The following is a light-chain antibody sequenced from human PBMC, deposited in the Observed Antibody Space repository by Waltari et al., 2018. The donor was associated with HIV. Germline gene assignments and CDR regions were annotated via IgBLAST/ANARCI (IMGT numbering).Light chain of an antibody. CDR2: SNN. V-gene: IGLV1-44*01. J-gene: IGLJ2*01. Sequence: QSVLTQPPSASGTPGQRVTIPCSGSSSHIGSNTVNWYQQLPGTAPKVLIYSNNQRPSGVPDRFSGSKSGTSASLAISGLQSEDEAAYYCATWDDSLNGVVFGGGTTLTGL. CDR3: ATWDDSLNGVV. CDR1: SSHIGSNT.